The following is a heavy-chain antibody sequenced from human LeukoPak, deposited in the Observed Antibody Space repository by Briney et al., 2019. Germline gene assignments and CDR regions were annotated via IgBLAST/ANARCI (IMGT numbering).Heavy chain of an antibody. CDR1: GFTFSSYS. J-gene: IGHJ3*02. Sequence: PGGSLRLSCAASGFTFSSYSMNWVRQAPGKGLEWVSSISSSSSYIYYADSVKGRFTISRDNSKNTLYLQMNSLRAEDTAVYYCAKDETTYYDFWSGHDAFDIWGQGTMVTVSS. D-gene: IGHD3-3*01. CDR2: ISSSSSYI. CDR3: AKDETTYYDFWSGHDAFDI. V-gene: IGHV3-21*04.